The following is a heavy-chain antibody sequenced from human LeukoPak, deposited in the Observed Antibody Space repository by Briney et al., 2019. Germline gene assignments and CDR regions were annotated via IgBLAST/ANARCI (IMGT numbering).Heavy chain of an antibody. J-gene: IGHJ4*02. CDR2: IYHSGST. CDR3: ARASSSWSSYYFDY. CDR1: GGSISSSTYY. D-gene: IGHD6-13*01. Sequence: SETLSLTCTVSGGSISSSTYYWGWIRQPPGKGLEWIGSIYHSGSTYYNPSLKSRVTISVDRSKNQFSLKLSSVTAADTAVYYCARASSSWSSYYFDYWGQGTLVTVSS. V-gene: IGHV4-39*07.